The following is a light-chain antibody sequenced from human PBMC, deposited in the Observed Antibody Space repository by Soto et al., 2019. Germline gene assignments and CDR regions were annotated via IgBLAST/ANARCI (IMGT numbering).Light chain of an antibody. J-gene: IGLJ2*01. CDR1: SSDVGGYNH. CDR2: EVR. Sequence: QSALTQPASVSGSPGQSITISCTGTSSDVGGYNHVSWYQQHPGKAPKLIIYEVRNRPSGVSNRLSGSKSGNTASLTISGLQADDEADYYCATWDDSLPAVFGGGTKVTVL. CDR3: ATWDDSLPAV. V-gene: IGLV2-14*01.